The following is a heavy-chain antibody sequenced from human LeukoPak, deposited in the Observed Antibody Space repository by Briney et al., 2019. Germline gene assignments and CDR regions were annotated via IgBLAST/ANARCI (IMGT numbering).Heavy chain of an antibody. D-gene: IGHD6-19*01. CDR1: GFTFSSYA. Sequence: GGSLRLSCAASGFTFSSYAMSWVRQAPGKGLEWVSAIGGSGGSTYYADSVKGRFTISRDNSKNTLYLQMNSLRAEDTAVYYCAKDRLIIAVAGTFDYWGQGTLVTVSS. CDR2: IGGSGGST. J-gene: IGHJ4*02. V-gene: IGHV3-23*01. CDR3: AKDRLIIAVAGTFDY.